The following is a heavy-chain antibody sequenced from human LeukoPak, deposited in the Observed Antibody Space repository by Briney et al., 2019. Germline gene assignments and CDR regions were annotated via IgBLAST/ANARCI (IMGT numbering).Heavy chain of an antibody. J-gene: IGHJ4*02. CDR3: ARDPFTIFGVAPMDY. V-gene: IGHV1-69*04. Sequence: SVKVSCKASGGTFSSYAISWVRQAPGQGLEWMRRIIPILGIANYAQKFQGRVTITADKSTSTAYMELSSLRSEDTAVYYCARDPFTIFGVAPMDYWGQGTLVTVSS. CDR2: IIPILGIA. CDR1: GGTFSSYA. D-gene: IGHD3-3*01.